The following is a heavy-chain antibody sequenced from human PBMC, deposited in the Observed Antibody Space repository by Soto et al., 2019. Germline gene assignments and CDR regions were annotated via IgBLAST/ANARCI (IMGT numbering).Heavy chain of an antibody. CDR2: IPSSGGST. D-gene: IGHD1-1*01. Sequence: EVQLLESGGGLVQPGGSLRLSCVSSGFTFSRSDMSWVRQAPGKGLEWISGIPSSGGSTYYADSVRGRFTISRDDSKNTLYLQMDSLRAEDSAVYYCAKEMQRRWTFDFWGQGTLVTVSS. J-gene: IGHJ4*02. CDR1: GFTFSRSD. CDR3: AKEMQRRWTFDF. V-gene: IGHV3-23*01.